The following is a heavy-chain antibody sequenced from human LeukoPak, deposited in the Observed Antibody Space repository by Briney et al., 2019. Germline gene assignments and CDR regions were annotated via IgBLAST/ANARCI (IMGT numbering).Heavy chain of an antibody. CDR3: ARVSSIAVAGREAFDI. D-gene: IGHD6-19*01. V-gene: IGHV1-2*02. CDR2: INPNIGAT. J-gene: IGHJ3*02. Sequence: ASVKVSCKASGYTFTGYYLHWVRQAPGQGLEWMGRINPNIGATNYAQKFQGRVTMTRDTSISTAYMELSRLRSDDTAVYYCARVSSIAVAGREAFDIWGQGTMVTVSS. CDR1: GYTFTGYY.